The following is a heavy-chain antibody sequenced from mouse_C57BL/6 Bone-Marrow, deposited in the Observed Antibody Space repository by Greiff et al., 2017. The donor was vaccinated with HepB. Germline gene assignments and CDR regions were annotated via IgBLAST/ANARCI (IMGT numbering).Heavy chain of an antibody. Sequence: QVQLKQPGAELVKPGASVKLSCKASGYTFTSYWMHWVKQRPEQGLEWIGMIHPNSGSTNYNEKFKSKATLTVDKSSSTAYMQLSSLTSEDSAVYYWASSADCYYGSSPLFAYWGQGTLVTVSA. V-gene: IGHV1-64*01. J-gene: IGHJ3*01. CDR3: ASSADCYYGSSPLFAY. D-gene: IGHD1-1*01. CDR2: IHPNSGST. CDR1: GYTFTSYW.